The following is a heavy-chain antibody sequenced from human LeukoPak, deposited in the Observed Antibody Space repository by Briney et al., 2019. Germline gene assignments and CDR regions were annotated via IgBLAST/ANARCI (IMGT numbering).Heavy chain of an antibody. CDR1: GFTFSSYE. CDR3: ARDYGGSSPFDY. CDR2: ISRSGSTI. Sequence: GGSLRLSCAASGFTFSSYEMHWVRQAPGRVLEWVSYISRSGSTINYVDCVKDRFTISRDHAKHSLSLQMNSLRADDTAVYYSARDYGGSSPFDYWGQGTLVTVSS. V-gene: IGHV3-48*03. D-gene: IGHD4-23*01. J-gene: IGHJ4*02.